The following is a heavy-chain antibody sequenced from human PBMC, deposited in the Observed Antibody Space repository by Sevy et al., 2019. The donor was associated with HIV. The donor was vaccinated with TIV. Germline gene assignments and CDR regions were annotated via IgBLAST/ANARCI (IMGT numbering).Heavy chain of an antibody. CDR3: ATASGSYQLRGDAFDI. J-gene: IGHJ3*02. Sequence: ASAKVSCKVSGYTLTELSMHWVRQAPGKGLEWMGGFDPEDGETIYAQKFQGRVTMTEDTSTDTAYMELSSLRSEDTAVYYCATASGSYQLRGDAFDIWGQGTMVTVSS. CDR1: GYTLTELS. D-gene: IGHD1-26*01. CDR2: FDPEDGET. V-gene: IGHV1-24*01.